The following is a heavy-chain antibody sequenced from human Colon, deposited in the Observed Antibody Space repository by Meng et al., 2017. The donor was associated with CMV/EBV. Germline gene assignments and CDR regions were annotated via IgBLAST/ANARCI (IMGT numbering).Heavy chain of an antibody. Sequence: GESLKISCTASGFMFRTSGMHWVRQSPGRGLEWVANIWSDESNGDYGESVKGRFRISRDNSKNTLYLQMNSLRVEDMGVYYCARDGFTGYAGWFDPWGQGTQVTVSS. CDR1: GFMFRTSG. CDR3: ARDGFTGYAGWFDP. CDR2: IWSDESNG. V-gene: IGHV3-33*01. D-gene: IGHD5-12*01. J-gene: IGHJ5*02.